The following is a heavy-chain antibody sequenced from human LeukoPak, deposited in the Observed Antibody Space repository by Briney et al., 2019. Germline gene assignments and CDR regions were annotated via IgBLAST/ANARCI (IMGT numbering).Heavy chain of an antibody. V-gene: IGHV1-69*13. J-gene: IGHJ4*02. D-gene: IGHD2-2*01. Sequence: SVKVSCKASGGTFSSYAISWVRQAPGQGLEWMGGIIPIFGTANYAQKFQGRVTITADESTSTAYMELSSLRSEGTAVYYCATSRGYCSSTSCRDDYYFDYWGQGTLVTVSS. CDR1: GGTFSSYA. CDR2: IIPIFGTA. CDR3: ATSRGYCSSTSCRDDYYFDY.